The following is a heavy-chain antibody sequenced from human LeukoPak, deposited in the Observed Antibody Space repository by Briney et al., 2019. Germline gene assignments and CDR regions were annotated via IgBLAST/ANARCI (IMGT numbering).Heavy chain of an antibody. V-gene: IGHV1-69*05. CDR3: ARGDPTTASGF. CDR1: GGTFGSYA. Sequence: SVKVSCKASGGTFGSYAVTWVRQAPGQGLEWMGGIIRIFGTTNYAQKFQDRVTFTTDESTSTAYMELSSLGFEDTAVYYCARGDPTTASGFWGQGTQVTVSS. CDR2: IIRIFGTT. D-gene: IGHD4-11*01. J-gene: IGHJ4*02.